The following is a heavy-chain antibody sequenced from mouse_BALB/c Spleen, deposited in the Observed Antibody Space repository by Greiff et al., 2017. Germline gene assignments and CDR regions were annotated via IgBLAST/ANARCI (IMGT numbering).Heavy chain of an antibody. D-gene: IGHD1-1*01. V-gene: IGHV1-5*01. CDR3: TREVVARGYFDY. J-gene: IGHJ2*01. Sequence: VQLKESGTVLARPGASVKMSCKASGYSFTSYWMHWVKQRPGQGLEWIGAIYPGNSDTSYNQKFKGKAKLTAVTSASTAYMELSSLTNEDSAVYYCTREVVARGYFDYWGQGTTLTVSS. CDR2: IYPGNSDT. CDR1: GYSFTSYW.